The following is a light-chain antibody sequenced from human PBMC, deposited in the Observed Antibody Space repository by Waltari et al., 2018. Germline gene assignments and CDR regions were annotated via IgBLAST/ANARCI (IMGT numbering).Light chain of an antibody. V-gene: IGLV2-14*01. CDR2: DVS. Sequence: QSALTQPASVSGSPGQSITISCTGTSSDVGFYNYVSWYQQHPGKAPKLIIYDVSERPSGVSERLSGSKSGNTASLTISGLQAEDEADYYCNSYAGSSSWVFGGGTKLTVL. J-gene: IGLJ3*02. CDR1: SSDVGFYNY. CDR3: NSYAGSSSWV.